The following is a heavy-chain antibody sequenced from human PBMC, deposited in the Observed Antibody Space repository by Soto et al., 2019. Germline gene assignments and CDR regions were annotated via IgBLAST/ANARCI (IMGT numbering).Heavy chain of an antibody. CDR3: ARVSGDSSGYYFGLFDY. V-gene: IGHV4-30-4*01. D-gene: IGHD3-22*01. CDR2: IYYSGST. CDR1: GGSISSGDYY. J-gene: IGHJ4*02. Sequence: SETLSLTCTVSGGSISSGDYYWSWIRQPPGKGLEWIGYIYYSGSTYYNPSLKSRVTISVDTSKNQFSLKLSSVTAADTAVYYCARVSGDSSGYYFGLFDYWGQGTLVTVSS.